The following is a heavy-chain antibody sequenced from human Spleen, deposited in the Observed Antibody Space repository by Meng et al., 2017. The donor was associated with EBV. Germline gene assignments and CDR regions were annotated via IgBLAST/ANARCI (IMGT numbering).Heavy chain of an antibody. J-gene: IGHJ4*02. D-gene: IGHD1-26*01. CDR2: ITPDGGRT. Sequence: EVQVVESGGTLVQPGGSLMLSCATSGFSFSAYWMHWVRQVPGKGLQWVSRITPDGGRTDYADSVQGRFTISRDNAAKTLYLQMKSLRPEDTAVYYCSRDLMGPDDWWGQGTLVTVSS. V-gene: IGHV3-74*01. CDR3: SRDLMGPDDW. CDR1: GFSFSAYW.